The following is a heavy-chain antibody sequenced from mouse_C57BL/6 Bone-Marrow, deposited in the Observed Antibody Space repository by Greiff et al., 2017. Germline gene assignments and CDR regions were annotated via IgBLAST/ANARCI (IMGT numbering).Heavy chain of an antibody. CDR1: GYTFTSYW. D-gene: IGHD1-1*01. CDR2: FDPSDSYT. J-gene: IGHJ3*01. Sequence: QVQLQQPGAELVMPGASVKLSCKASGYTFTSYWMHWVKQRPGQGLELIGEFDPSDSYTNYNQKFKGKSTLTVDKSSSPAYMQLSSLTSEDSAVYYWARGYYGVAYGGQGTLVTVSA. CDR3: ARGYYGVAY. V-gene: IGHV1-69*01.